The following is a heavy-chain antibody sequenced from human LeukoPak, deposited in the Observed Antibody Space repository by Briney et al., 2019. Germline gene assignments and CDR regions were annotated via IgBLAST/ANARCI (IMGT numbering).Heavy chain of an antibody. CDR3: ASMTTVVTQYFDY. J-gene: IGHJ4*02. V-gene: IGHV4-39*07. D-gene: IGHD4-23*01. Sequence: SETLSLTCTVSGGSISSNTYYWGWFRQPPGKGLEWIGSLYYRGSTYYNPSLKSRVTISVDTSKNQFSLKLSSVTAADTAVYYCASMTTVVTQYFDYWGQGTLVTVSS. CDR1: GGSISSNTYY. CDR2: LYYRGST.